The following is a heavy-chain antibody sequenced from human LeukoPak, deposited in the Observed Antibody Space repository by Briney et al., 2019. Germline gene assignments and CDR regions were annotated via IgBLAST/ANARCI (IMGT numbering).Heavy chain of an antibody. V-gene: IGHV5-51*01. CDR1: GYIFPNYW. CDR2: IHPGDSDT. Sequence: GESLKISCEASGYIFPNYWIGWVRQVPGKGLDWMGLIHPGDSDTRYSPSFQGQVTISADKSISTAYLQWSSLKASDTAMYYCANSRGYIYGIDYWGQGTLVTVSS. CDR3: ANSRGYIYGIDY. D-gene: IGHD5-18*01. J-gene: IGHJ4*02.